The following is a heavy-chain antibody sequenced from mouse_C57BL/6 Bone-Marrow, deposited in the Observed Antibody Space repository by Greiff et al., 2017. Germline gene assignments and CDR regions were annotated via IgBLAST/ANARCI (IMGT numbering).Heavy chain of an antibody. CDR2: IYPRSGTT. CDR3: ARRGNKVLARGYAMDY. J-gene: IGHJ4*01. Sequence: QVQLKPSGAELARPGASVKMSCKASGYTFTSYGISWVKQRTGQGLEWIGEIYPRSGTTYYNEKFKGKATLTADKSSSTAYMELSSLTSEDSAVYFCARRGNKVLARGYAMDYWGQGTSVTVSS. D-gene: IGHD1-1*01. CDR1: GYTFTSYG. V-gene: IGHV1-81*01.